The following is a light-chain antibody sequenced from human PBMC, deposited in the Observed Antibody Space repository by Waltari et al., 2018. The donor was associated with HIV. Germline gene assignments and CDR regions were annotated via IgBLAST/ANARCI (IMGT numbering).Light chain of an antibody. CDR1: QDITTS. CDR3: QQASSFPLS. J-gene: IGKJ4*01. Sequence: QMTQSPSSLSASVGDRVIITFRASQDITTSLAWYQLKQGGPPRHLIVAASGLHGGVPPRFSGSGSGTVFVLTISNLQPEDSATYYCQQASSFPLSFGGGTKVEI. CDR2: AAS. V-gene: IGKV1-12*01.